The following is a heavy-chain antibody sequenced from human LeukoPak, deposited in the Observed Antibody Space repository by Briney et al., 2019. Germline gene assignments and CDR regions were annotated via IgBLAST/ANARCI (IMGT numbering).Heavy chain of an antibody. CDR2: IIPILGIA. CDR3: ARAGAVVGTYFDY. D-gene: IGHD6-19*01. V-gene: IGHV1-69*04. Sequence: ASVKVSCKASGGTFSSYAISWVRQAPGQVLEWMGRIIPILGIANYAQKFQGRVTITADKSTSTAYMELSSLRSEDTAVYYCARAGAVVGTYFDYWGQGTLVTVSS. J-gene: IGHJ4*02. CDR1: GGTFSSYA.